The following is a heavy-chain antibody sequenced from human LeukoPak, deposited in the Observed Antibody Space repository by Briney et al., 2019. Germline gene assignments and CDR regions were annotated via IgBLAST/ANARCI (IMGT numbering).Heavy chain of an antibody. V-gene: IGHV1-69*02. CDR3: AKRDVDRYGPGGAIIDY. D-gene: IGHD3-10*01. Sequence: GASVKVSCKASGGTFSSYTISWVRQAPGQGLEWMGRIIPILGIANYAQKFQGRVTITADKSTSTAYMELSSLRSEDTAVYYCAKRDVDRYGPGGAIIDYWGQGTLVTVSS. J-gene: IGHJ4*02. CDR1: GGTFSSYT. CDR2: IIPILGIA.